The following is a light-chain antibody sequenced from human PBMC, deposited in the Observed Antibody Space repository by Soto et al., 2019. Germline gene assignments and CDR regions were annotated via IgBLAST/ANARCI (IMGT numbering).Light chain of an antibody. CDR2: VNSDGSH. J-gene: IGLJ2*01. CDR1: SGHSSYS. Sequence: QPVLTQSPSASASLGASVKLTCTLSSGHSSYSIAWHQQQPEMGPRYLMKVNSDGSHSKGDGIPDRFSGSSSGAERYLIISSLQSEDEADYYCQTWGTGIRVFGGGTKLTVL. CDR3: QTWGTGIRV. V-gene: IGLV4-69*01.